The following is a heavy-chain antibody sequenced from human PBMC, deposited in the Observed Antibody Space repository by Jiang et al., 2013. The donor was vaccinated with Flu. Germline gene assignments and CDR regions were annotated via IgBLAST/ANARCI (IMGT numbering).Heavy chain of an antibody. CDR3: TRVSGGAPVYHFDY. CDR2: ISPYNGYT. Sequence: SGAEVKKPGASVRVSCKASGYTFASYGINWVRQAPGQGLEWMGWISPYNGYTNYAQNLQGRVTLTIDTSTSVAYMELRSLRSDDTAIYYCTRVSGGAPVYHFDYWGQGAQVTGLL. V-gene: IGHV1-18*01. J-gene: IGHJ4*02. D-gene: IGHD2-8*02. CDR1: GYTFASYG.